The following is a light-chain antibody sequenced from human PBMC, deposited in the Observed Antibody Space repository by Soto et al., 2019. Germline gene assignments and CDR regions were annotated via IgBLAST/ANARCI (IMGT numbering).Light chain of an antibody. V-gene: IGLV2-14*03. CDR3: DSYTSSTSLYV. CDR1: SSDVGSYNY. J-gene: IGLJ1*01. CDR2: DVT. Sequence: QSALTQPASVSGSPGQSIAISCTGTSSDVGSYNYVSWYQHHPGKAPKLLLYDVTIRPSGVSDRFSGSKSGNTASLTISGLQAEYEADYYCDSYTSSTSLYVFGTGTKLTVL.